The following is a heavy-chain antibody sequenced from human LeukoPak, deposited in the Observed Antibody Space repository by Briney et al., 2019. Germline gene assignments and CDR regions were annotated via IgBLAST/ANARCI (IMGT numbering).Heavy chain of an antibody. Sequence: PGGSLRLSCAASGFTFSSYSMNWVRQAPGKGLEWVSSISSSSSYIYYADSVKGRFTISRDNAKNSLYLQMNSLRAEDTAVYYCASTYYYGSGSYYNENYWGQGTLVTVSS. CDR2: ISSSSSYI. V-gene: IGHV3-21*01. J-gene: IGHJ4*02. CDR3: ASTYYYGSGSYYNENY. D-gene: IGHD3-10*01. CDR1: GFTFSSYS.